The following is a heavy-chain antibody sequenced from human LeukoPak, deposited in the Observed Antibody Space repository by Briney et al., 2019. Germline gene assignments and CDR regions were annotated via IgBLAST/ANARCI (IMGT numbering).Heavy chain of an antibody. CDR1: GGSISSSNW. CDR3: ARDRRTPDYYYYYGMDV. D-gene: IGHD2-15*01. CDR2: IYHSGST. Sequence: PSGTLSLTCAVSGGSISSSNWWSWVRQPPGKGLEWIGEIYHSGSTNYNPSLKSRVTISVDTSKNQFSLKLSSVTAADTAVYYCARDRRTPDYYYYYGMDVWGQGTTVTVSS. V-gene: IGHV4-4*02. J-gene: IGHJ6*02.